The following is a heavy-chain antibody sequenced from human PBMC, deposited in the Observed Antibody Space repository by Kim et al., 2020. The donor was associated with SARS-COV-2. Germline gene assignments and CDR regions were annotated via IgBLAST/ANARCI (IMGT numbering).Heavy chain of an antibody. J-gene: IGHJ5*02. CDR2: ISAYNGNT. V-gene: IGHV1-18*04. CDR1: GYTFTSYG. D-gene: IGHD3-3*01. Sequence: ASVKVSCKASGYTFTSYGISWVRQAPGQGLEWMGWISAYNGNTNYAQKLQGRVTMTTDTSTSTAYMELRSLRSDDTAVYYCARSDQGYYDFWSLFTRWFDPWGQGTLVTVSS. CDR3: ARSDQGYYDFWSLFTRWFDP.